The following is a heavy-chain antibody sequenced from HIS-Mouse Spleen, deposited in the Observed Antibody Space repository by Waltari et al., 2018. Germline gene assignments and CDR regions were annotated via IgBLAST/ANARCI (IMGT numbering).Heavy chain of an antibody. D-gene: IGHD1-26*01. Sequence: QVQLQESGPGLVKPSETLAPTCTVPVYSISSGSYWGWIRQPPGKGLEWIGSIFHSGSTYYNPSLKSRVTISVDTSKNQFSLKLSSVTAADTAVYYCARDVGGDWFDPWGQGTLVTVSS. CDR1: VYSISSGSY. V-gene: IGHV4-38-2*02. J-gene: IGHJ5*02. CDR2: IFHSGST. CDR3: ARDVGGDWFDP.